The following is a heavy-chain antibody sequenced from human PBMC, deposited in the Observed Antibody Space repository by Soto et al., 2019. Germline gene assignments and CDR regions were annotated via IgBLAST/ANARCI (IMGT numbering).Heavy chain of an antibody. J-gene: IGHJ6*03. CDR3: ATVSGSENRNYYYYYYMDV. Sequence: GASVKVSCKASGGTFSSYTISWVRQAPGQGLEWMGRIIPILGIANYAQKFQGRVTITADKSTSTAYMELSSLRSEDTAVYYCATVSGSENRNYYYYYYMDVWGKGTTVTVSS. V-gene: IGHV1-69*02. D-gene: IGHD3-10*01. CDR2: IIPILGIA. CDR1: GGTFSSYT.